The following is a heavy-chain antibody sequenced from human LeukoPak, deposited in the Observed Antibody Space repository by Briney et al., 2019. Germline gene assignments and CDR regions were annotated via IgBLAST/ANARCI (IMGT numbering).Heavy chain of an antibody. J-gene: IGHJ6*02. Sequence: GGSLRLSCAASGFTFSDYYMSWIRQAPGKGLEWVSYISSSGSTIYYADSVKGRFTISRDNAKNSLYLQMNSLRAEDTAVYYCAREPPHPRARGYYYYYGMDVWGQGTTVTVSS. CDR1: GFTFSDYY. D-gene: IGHD3-10*01. V-gene: IGHV3-11*01. CDR2: ISSSGSTI. CDR3: AREPPHPRARGYYYYYGMDV.